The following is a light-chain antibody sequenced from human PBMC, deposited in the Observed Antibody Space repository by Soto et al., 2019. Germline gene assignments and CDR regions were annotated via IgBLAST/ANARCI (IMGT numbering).Light chain of an antibody. CDR2: GST. V-gene: IGKV1-6*01. J-gene: IGKJ4*01. Sequence: AIQMTQSPSSLSASVGDRVTITCRATQFIRTDLAWYQQKPGKAPKLLIFGSTNLQSGVPSRFNGSGSGTDFALTINSLQPEDFATYYCLQDYNDPLTFGGGTKVEIK. CDR3: LQDYNDPLT. CDR1: QFIRTD.